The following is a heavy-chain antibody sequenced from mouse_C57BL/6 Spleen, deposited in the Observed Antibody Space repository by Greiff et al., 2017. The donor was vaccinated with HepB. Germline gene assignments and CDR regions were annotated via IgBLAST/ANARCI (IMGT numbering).Heavy chain of an antibody. CDR2: ISSGGSYT. J-gene: IGHJ2*01. CDR1: GFTFSSYG. CDR3: ARQPMDVDY. V-gene: IGHV5-6*01. Sequence: EVKVVDSGGDLVKPGGSLKLLCAASGFTFSSYGTSWVRQTPDKRLEWVATISSGGSYTYYPDSVKGRFTNSRDNAKNTLYLQMSSLKSEDTAMYYCARQPMDVDYWCQGTTLTVSS.